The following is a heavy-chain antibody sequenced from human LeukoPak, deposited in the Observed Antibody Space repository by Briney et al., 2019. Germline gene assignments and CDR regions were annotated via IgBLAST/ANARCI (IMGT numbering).Heavy chain of an antibody. D-gene: IGHD3-22*01. CDR2: IRYDGSNK. CDR3: AKDSAYYYDSSGYYYD. V-gene: IGHV3-30*02. J-gene: IGHJ4*02. Sequence: GGSLRLSCAASGFTFSSYGMHWVRQAPGKGLEWVAFIRYDGSNKYYADSVKGRFTISRDNSKNTLYLQMNSLRAEDTAMYYCAKDSAYYYDSSGYYYDWGQGTLVTVSS. CDR1: GFTFSSYG.